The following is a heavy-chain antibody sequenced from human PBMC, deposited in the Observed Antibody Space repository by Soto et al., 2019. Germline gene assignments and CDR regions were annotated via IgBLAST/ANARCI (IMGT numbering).Heavy chain of an antibody. J-gene: IGHJ5*02. D-gene: IGHD2-2*01. CDR2: INSDGSST. CDR3: ARLGYCSSTSCYAGIITGTAIDNWFDP. CDR1: GFTFSSYW. Sequence: PGGSLRLSCAASGFTFSSYWMHWVRQAPGKGLVWVSRINSDGSSTSYADSVKGRFTISRDNAKNSLYLQMNSLRAEDTAVYYCARLGYCSSTSCYAGIITGTAIDNWFDPWGQGTLVTVSS. V-gene: IGHV3-74*01.